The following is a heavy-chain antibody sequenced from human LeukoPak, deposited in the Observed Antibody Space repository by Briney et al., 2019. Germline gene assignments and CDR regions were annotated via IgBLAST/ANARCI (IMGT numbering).Heavy chain of an antibody. CDR3: ARDLLDY. Sequence: GGSLRLSCAASGFTFSFYNMNWVRQAPGKGLEWVSYISRDSITTYYADSVKGRFTISRDNAKNSLYLQMNSLRDEDTAVYFCARDLLDYWGQGTLVTVSS. V-gene: IGHV3-48*02. CDR2: ISRDSITT. CDR1: GFTFSFYN. J-gene: IGHJ4*02.